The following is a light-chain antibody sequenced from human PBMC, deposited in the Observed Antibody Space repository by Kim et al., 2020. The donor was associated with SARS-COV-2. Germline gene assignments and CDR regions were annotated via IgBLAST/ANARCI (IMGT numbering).Light chain of an antibody. CDR1: SLRKYY. CDR2: GNN. CDR3: NSRDSTDKLL. Sequence: SSELTQDPSVSVALGQTVTITCQGDSLRKYYATWYQQRPGQAPALVIYGNNNRPSGIPDRFSGSSSGNTASLIITGAQAEDEANYSCNSRDSTDKLLFGGGSKLTVL. V-gene: IGLV3-19*01. J-gene: IGLJ2*01.